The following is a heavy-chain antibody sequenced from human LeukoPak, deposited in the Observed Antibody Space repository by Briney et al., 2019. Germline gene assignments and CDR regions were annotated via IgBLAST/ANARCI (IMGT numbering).Heavy chain of an antibody. CDR3: AKTVYYDSSGFLFDY. CDR2: IRYDGSNK. V-gene: IGHV3-30*02. Sequence: GGSLRLSCAASGFTFSSYGMHWVRQAPGKGLEGVAFIRYDGSNKYYADSVKGRFTISRDNSKHTLYLQMNRLRAEDTAVYYCAKTVYYDSSGFLFDYWGQGTLVTVYS. CDR1: GFTFSSYG. J-gene: IGHJ4*02. D-gene: IGHD3-22*01.